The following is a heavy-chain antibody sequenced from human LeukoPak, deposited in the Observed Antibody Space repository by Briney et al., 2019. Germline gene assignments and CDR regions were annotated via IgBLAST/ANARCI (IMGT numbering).Heavy chain of an antibody. CDR3: ARGGYYDSSGYYRFDY. CDR2: INHSGST. V-gene: IGHV4-34*01. D-gene: IGHD3-22*01. J-gene: IGHJ4*02. CDR1: GGSFSGYY. Sequence: PSETLSLTCAVYGGSFSGYYWSWIRQPPGKGLEWIGEINHSGSTNYNPSLKSRVTISVDTSKNQFSLKLSSVTAADTAVYYCARGGYYDSSGYYRFDYWGQGTLVTVSS.